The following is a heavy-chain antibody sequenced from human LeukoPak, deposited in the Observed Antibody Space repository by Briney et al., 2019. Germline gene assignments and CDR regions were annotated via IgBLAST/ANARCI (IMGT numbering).Heavy chain of an antibody. CDR3: ARDQDYGDGYYYYGMDV. V-gene: IGHV4-59*01. D-gene: IGHD4-17*01. Sequence: SETLSLTCTVSGGPITYYYWSWIRQPPGKGLEWIGYIYYSGSTNYNPSLKSRVTISVDTSKNQFSLKLSSVTAADTAVYYCARDQDYGDGYYYYGMDVWGQGTTVTVSS. J-gene: IGHJ6*02. CDR1: GGPITYYY. CDR2: IYYSGST.